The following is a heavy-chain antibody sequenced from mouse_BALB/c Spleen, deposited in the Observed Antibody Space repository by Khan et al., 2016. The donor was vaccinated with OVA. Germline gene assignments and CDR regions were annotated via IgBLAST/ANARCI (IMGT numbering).Heavy chain of an antibody. D-gene: IGHD2-10*01. CDR2: IDPPNDDS. CDR3: AAFYGNPFAI. J-gene: IGHJ3*01. CDR1: GFNIKHTF. V-gene: IGHV14-3*02. Sequence: VQLKQSGAELVQPGASAKFSCSASGFNIKHTFIHWIKQSPEQGLEWIGRIDPPNDDSKYGPKFQAKATLTADTSSNTAYLQLSSLTSEDPAVCNCAAFYGNPFAIWGQGTRVSVSA.